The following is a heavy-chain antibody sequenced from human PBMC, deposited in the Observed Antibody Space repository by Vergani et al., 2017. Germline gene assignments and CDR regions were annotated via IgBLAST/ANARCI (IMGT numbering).Heavy chain of an antibody. V-gene: IGHV3-48*04. J-gene: IGHJ3*02. D-gene: IGHD3-10*01. CDR3: AKENLWFGELWGAFDI. CDR1: GFTFSSYS. CDR2: ISSSGSTI. Sequence: EVQLLESGGGLVQPGGSLRLSCAASGFTFSSYSMNWVRQAPGKGLEWVSYISSSGSTIYYADSVKGRFTISRDNAKNSLYLQMNSLRAEDTALYYCAKENLWFGELWGAFDIWGQGTMVTVSS.